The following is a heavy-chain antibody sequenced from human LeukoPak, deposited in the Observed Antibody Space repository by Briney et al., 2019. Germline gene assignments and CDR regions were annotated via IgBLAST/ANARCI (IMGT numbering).Heavy chain of an antibody. V-gene: IGHV3-30*04. J-gene: IGHJ6*03. Sequence: PGRSLTLSCAASGFTFSSYAMHWVPQAPGKGLEWVAVISYDGSNKYYADYVKGRFPLSRDNSKNTLYLQMNSLGDEDTAGYYCARVPGEDRFLELSISSYYMDVWGKGTTVTVSS. CDR1: GFTFSSYA. CDR3: ARVPGEDRFLELSISSYYMDV. CDR2: ISYDGSNK. D-gene: IGHD3-3*01.